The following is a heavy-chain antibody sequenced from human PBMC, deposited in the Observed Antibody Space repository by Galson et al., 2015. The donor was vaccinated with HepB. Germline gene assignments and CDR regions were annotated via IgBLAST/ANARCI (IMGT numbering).Heavy chain of an antibody. CDR2: ISSSSSYI. Sequence: SLRLSCAASGFTFSSYSMNWVRQAPGKGLEWVSSISSSSSYIYYADSVKGRFTISRDNAKNSLYLQMNSLGAEDTAVYYCARDTEWELLNFFDYWGQGTLVTVSS. CDR3: ARDTEWELLNFFDY. V-gene: IGHV3-21*01. D-gene: IGHD1-26*01. J-gene: IGHJ4*02. CDR1: GFTFSSYS.